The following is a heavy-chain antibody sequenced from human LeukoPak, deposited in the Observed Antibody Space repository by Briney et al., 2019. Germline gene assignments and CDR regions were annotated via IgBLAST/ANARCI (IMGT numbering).Heavy chain of an antibody. CDR2: ISLRGLT. J-gene: IGHJ4*02. CDR1: GGSISGTNW. D-gene: IGHD1-26*01. V-gene: IGHV4-4*02. CDR3: SRESGPFSPFGF. Sequence: SETLSLTCGVSGGSISGTNWWSWVRQPPGQGLEWIGEISLRGLTNYNPSLRSRLTMSRDESKNQVSLNLTSVTAADTAVYYCSRESGPFSPFGFWGQGTLVSVHS.